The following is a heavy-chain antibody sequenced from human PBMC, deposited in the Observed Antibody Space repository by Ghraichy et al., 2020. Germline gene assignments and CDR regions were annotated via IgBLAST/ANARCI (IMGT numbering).Heavy chain of an antibody. Sequence: GGSLRLSCKASGFPFSRYGMHWVRRAPGKGLEWVALRSPDKENKFYADSVRGRFTVSRDDSKSTLFLRMSNLRPEDTGMYYCARGDDGSPDSWGPGTLVIVSS. D-gene: IGHD1-26*01. J-gene: IGHJ4*02. CDR1: GFPFSRYG. CDR3: ARGDDGSPDS. V-gene: IGHV3-30*03. CDR2: RSPDKENK.